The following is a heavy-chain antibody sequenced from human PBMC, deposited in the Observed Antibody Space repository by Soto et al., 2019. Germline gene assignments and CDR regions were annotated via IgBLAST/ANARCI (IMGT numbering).Heavy chain of an antibody. Sequence: EVQLVESGGGLVQPGRSLRLSCAASGFTFDDYAMHWVRQAPGKGLEWVSGISWNSGSIGYADSVKGRFTISRDNAKNSLYLQRNSLRAEDTALYYCATTGAGTWVDWGQGTLVTVSS. CDR2: ISWNSGSI. V-gene: IGHV3-9*01. CDR3: ATTGAGTWVD. CDR1: GFTFDDYA. J-gene: IGHJ4*02. D-gene: IGHD6-19*01.